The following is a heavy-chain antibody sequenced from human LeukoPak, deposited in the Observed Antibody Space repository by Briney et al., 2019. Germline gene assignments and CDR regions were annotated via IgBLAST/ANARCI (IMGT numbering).Heavy chain of an antibody. CDR2: IYYSGST. V-gene: IGHV4-59*01. CDR3: ARVTVSHYYYYMDV. J-gene: IGHJ6*03. Sequence: QVQLQESGPGLVKPSETLSLTCTVSGGSISSYYWSWIRQPPGKGLEWSGYIYYSGSTNYNPSLKSRVTISVDTSKNQFSLKLSSVTAADTAVYYCARVTVSHYYYYMDVWGKGTTVTVTS. CDR1: GGSISSYY.